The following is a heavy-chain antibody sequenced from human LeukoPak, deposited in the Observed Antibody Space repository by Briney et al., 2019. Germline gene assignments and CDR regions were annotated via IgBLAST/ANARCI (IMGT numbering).Heavy chain of an antibody. D-gene: IGHD3/OR15-3a*01. CDR2: ISGTGGST. J-gene: IGHJ6*04. Sequence: GGSLRLSCAASGFTFSNYAMSWVRQAPGKGLEWVSVISGTGGSTYYADSAKGRFTISRDNSKNTVYLQMNSLRAEDTAVYYCAKDPPIGPYPHNNGMDVGGKGPRVIVS. CDR3: AKDPPIGPYPHNNGMDV. V-gene: IGHV3-23*01. CDR1: GFTFSNYA.